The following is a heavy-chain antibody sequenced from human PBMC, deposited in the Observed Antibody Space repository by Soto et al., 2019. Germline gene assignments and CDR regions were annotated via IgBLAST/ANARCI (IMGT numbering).Heavy chain of an antibody. CDR3: ARVGDFNTAMVSRHYYYGMDV. D-gene: IGHD5-18*01. CDR1: GGTFSSYA. J-gene: IGHJ6*02. V-gene: IGHV1-69*06. CDR2: IIPIFGTA. Sequence: SVKVSCKASGGTFSSYAISWVRQAPGQGLEWMGGIIPIFGTANYAQKFQGRVTITADKSTSTAYMELSSLRSEDTAVYYCARVGDFNTAMVSRHYYYGMDVWGQGTTVTVYS.